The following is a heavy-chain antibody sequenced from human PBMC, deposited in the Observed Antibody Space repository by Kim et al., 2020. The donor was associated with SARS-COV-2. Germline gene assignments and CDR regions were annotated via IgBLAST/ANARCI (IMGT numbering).Heavy chain of an antibody. CDR2: KSASAAAT. V-gene: IGHV3-23*01. Sequence: GGSLRLSCAASGFTFGTYAMSWVRQAPGKGLEWVAAKSASAAATYYADSVTGRFTISRDNSKNTLYLQMNSLNVEDTALYSRSKAVPSGSALIDAFDILG. D-gene: IGHD2-15*01. CDR1: GFTFGTYA. CDR3: SKAVPSGSALIDAFDI. J-gene: IGHJ3*02.